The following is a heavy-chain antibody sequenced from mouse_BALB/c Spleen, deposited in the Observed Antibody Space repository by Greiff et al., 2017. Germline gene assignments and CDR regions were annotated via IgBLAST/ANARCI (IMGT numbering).Heavy chain of an antibody. CDR1: GFSLTSYG. Sequence: VMLVESGPGLVQPSQSLSITCTVSGFSLTSYGVHWVRQSPGKGLEWLGVIWSGGSTDYNAALISRLSISKDNSKSQVFFKMNSLQANDTAIYYCARKGYRYYAMDYWGQGTSVTVSS. CDR2: IWSGGST. D-gene: IGHD2-14*01. CDR3: ARKGYRYYAMDY. V-gene: IGHV2-2*02. J-gene: IGHJ4*01.